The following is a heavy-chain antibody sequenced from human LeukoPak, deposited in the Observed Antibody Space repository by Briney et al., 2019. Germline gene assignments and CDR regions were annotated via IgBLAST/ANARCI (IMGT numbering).Heavy chain of an antibody. Sequence: GGSLRLSCAASGFTFSSYAMSWVRQAPGKGLEWVLAISGSGGSTYYADSVKGRFTISRDNSKNTLYLQMNSLRAEDTAVYYCAKVLGTTVTTSPFDYWGQGTLVTVSS. D-gene: IGHD4-17*01. CDR1: GFTFSSYA. CDR3: AKVLGTTVTTSPFDY. V-gene: IGHV3-23*01. J-gene: IGHJ4*02. CDR2: ISGSGGST.